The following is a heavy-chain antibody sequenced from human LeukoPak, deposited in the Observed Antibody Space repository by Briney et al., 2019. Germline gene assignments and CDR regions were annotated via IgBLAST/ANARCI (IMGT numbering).Heavy chain of an antibody. CDR2: INHSGST. CDR1: GGSFSGYY. J-gene: IGHJ4*02. CDR3: ARDELGFDY. D-gene: IGHD7-27*01. V-gene: IGHV4-34*01. Sequence: SETLSLTCAVYGGSFSGYYWSWIRQPPGKGLEWIGEINHSGSTNYNPSLKSRVTISVDTSKNQFSLKLSPVTAADTAVYYCARDELGFDYWGQGTLVTVSS.